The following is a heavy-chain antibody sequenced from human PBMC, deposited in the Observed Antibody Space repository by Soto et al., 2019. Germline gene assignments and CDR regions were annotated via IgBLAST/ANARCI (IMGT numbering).Heavy chain of an antibody. Sequence: LASSASGFTFCSDTMKWVPHAPGYGLEWVSSRSSSSSDIYYSNAVNAQFTISRDNAKNSLYLQMNSLTAEHTAVYYCARARSIAARLQCCYYYGMDVWGQGTRVTVSS. CDR1: GFTFCSDT. D-gene: IGHD6-6*01. CDR3: ARARSIAARLQCCYYYGMDV. CDR2: RSSSSSDI. V-gene: IGHV3-21*01. J-gene: IGHJ6*02.